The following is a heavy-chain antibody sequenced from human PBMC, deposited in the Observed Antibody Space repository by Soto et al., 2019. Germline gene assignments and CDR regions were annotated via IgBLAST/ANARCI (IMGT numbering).Heavy chain of an antibody. CDR1: GGTFSSYA. V-gene: IGHV1-69*13. J-gene: IGHJ4*02. CDR2: IIPIFGTA. CDR3: ASPPEYYYDSSGYFDY. Sequence: SVKVSCKASGGTFSSYAISWVRQAPGQGLEWMGGIIPIFGTANYARKFQGRVTITADESTSTAYMELSSLRSEDTAVYYCASPPEYYYDSSGYFDYWGQGTLVTVSS. D-gene: IGHD3-22*01.